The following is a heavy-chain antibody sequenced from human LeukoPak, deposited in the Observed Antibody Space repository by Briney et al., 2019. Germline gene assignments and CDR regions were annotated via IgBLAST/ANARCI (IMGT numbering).Heavy chain of an antibody. Sequence: PSETLSLTCTVSGGSISSSSYYWGWIRQPPGKGLEWIRSIYYSGSTYYNPSLKSLVTISVDTSKNQFSLKLSSVTAADTAVYYCARVFHSCGSGSYPHYMDVWGKGTTVTVSS. J-gene: IGHJ6*03. V-gene: IGHV4-39*07. CDR3: ARVFHSCGSGSYPHYMDV. CDR2: IYYSGST. CDR1: GGSISSSSYY. D-gene: IGHD3-10*01.